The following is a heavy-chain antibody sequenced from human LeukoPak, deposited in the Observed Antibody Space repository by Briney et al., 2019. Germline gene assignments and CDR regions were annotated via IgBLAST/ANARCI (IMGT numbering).Heavy chain of an antibody. CDR1: GFTFTTYD. Sequence: PGGSLRLSCAASGFTFTTYDIHWVRQAPGKGLEWVAVIWNDGSDKYYADSVKGRFIMSRDQSKNMFYLQMNSLRAEDTAVYYCARDPVAGGYHYYAMDVWGQGTTVSVSS. V-gene: IGHV3-33*01. CDR3: ARDPVAGGYHYYAMDV. CDR2: IWNDGSDK. J-gene: IGHJ6*02. D-gene: IGHD6-19*01.